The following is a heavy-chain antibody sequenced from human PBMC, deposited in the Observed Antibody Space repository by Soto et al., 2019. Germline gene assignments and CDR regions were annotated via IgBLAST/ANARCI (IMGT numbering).Heavy chain of an antibody. D-gene: IGHD2-8*02. V-gene: IGHV4-34*01. CDR1: GGSFSGYY. CDR2: INHSGST. J-gene: IGHJ4*02. Sequence: QVQLQQWGAGLLKPSESLSLTCAVYGGSFSGYYWTWIRQPPGTGLEWIGEINHSGSTNYNPSLKSRVTTSVDTSKTQFSLKLTSGTAADPAVSDCARDKITGLFDYWGQRILVTVSS. CDR3: ARDKITGLFDY.